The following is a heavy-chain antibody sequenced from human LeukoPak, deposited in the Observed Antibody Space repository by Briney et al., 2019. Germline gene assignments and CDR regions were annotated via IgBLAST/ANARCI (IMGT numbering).Heavy chain of an antibody. D-gene: IGHD5-12*01. J-gene: IGHJ4*02. Sequence: SETLSLTCAVYGGSFSGYYWSWIRQPPGKGLEWIGEINHSGSTNYNPSLKSRVIISVDTSKNQFSLKLSSVTAADTAVYYCARGLGYGYWGQGTLVTVSS. CDR2: INHSGST. V-gene: IGHV4-34*01. CDR3: ARGLGYGY. CDR1: GGSFSGYY.